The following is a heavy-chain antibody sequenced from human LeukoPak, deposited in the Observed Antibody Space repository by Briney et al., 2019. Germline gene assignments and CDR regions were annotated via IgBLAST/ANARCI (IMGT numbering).Heavy chain of an antibody. D-gene: IGHD2-2*01. J-gene: IGHJ4*02. CDR3: ATVGGSCSSSNCFAYFAY. CDR1: GFTISNSA. Sequence: GGSLRLSCAASGFTISNSAMTWVRQAPGKGLDWVSIITDNGAHTFYADSVKGRFTISRDTSENTLYLQMNSLRADDTAVYYCATVGGSCSSSNCFAYFAYWGQGTLLTVSS. V-gene: IGHV3-23*01. CDR2: ITDNGAHT.